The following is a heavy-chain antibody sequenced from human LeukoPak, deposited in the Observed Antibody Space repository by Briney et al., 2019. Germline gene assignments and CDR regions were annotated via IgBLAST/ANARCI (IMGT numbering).Heavy chain of an antibody. CDR1: GGSIGSYY. J-gene: IGHJ4*02. D-gene: IGHD6-13*01. Sequence: SETLSLTCTVSGGSIGSYYWSWIRQPPGKGLEWIGYIYYSGSTNYNASLKSRVTISVDTSKNQFSLKLSSVTAADTAVYYCARDGYSSSWYYFDYWGQGTLVTVSS. CDR2: IYYSGST. CDR3: ARDGYSSSWYYFDY. V-gene: IGHV4-59*01.